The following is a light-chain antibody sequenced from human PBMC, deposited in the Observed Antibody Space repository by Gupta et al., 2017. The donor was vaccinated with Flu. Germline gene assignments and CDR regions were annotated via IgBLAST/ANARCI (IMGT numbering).Light chain of an antibody. V-gene: IGKV1-39*01. CDR1: ESVANY. CDR3: QQSYISPRT. Sequence: DIQMTQSPPSLSASVGDSVTITCRASESVANYLTWYQQKRGKAPHLLIYGASSLQSGVPSRFCGSGSATDVTLTIRGRQPEDFATSYCQQSYISPRTFGPGTEVELE. CDR2: GAS. J-gene: IGKJ1*01.